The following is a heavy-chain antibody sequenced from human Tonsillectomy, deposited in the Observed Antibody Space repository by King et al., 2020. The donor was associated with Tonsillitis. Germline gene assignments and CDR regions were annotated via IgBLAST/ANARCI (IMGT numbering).Heavy chain of an antibody. V-gene: IGHV4-30-4*01. Sequence: QLQESGPGLVKPSQTLSLTCTVSGGSLSSGDYYWSWIRQPPGKGLEWIGDIYYSGSTYYNPSLKSRVTISVDTSKNQFSLKLSSVTAADTAVYYCARIKDYGGNSFDYWGQGTLVTVSS. CDR2: IYYSGST. J-gene: IGHJ4*02. CDR3: ARIKDYGGNSFDY. D-gene: IGHD4-23*01. CDR1: GGSLSSGDYY.